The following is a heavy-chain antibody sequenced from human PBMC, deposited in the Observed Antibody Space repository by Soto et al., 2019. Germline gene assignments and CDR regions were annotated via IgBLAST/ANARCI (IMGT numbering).Heavy chain of an antibody. CDR2: IYRGGST. V-gene: IGHV3-53*01. CDR3: ARTLLRLGELSL. CDR1: GFTASNNY. J-gene: IGHJ4*02. D-gene: IGHD3-16*02. Sequence: EVQLVQSGGGLIQPGGSLRLSCAASGFTASNNYMSWVRRAPGKGLEWVSVIYRGGSTYYADSARGRFTIFGDTSKNTVYLHMNSLRADDTAVYYCARTLLRLGELSLWGQGTLVTVSS.